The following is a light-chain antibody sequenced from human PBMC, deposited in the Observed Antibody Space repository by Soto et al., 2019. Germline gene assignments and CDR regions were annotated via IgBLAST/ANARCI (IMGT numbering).Light chain of an antibody. CDR3: SSYIGSSTRV. J-gene: IGLJ1*01. Sequence: QSVLTQPASVSGSPGQSITISCTGTSGDIGSYTYVSWYQQHPGKAPKLMIFEVSNRPPGVSNRFSGSKSGNTASLTISGLQDEDEADYYCSSYIGSSTRVFGTGTKVTVL. CDR2: EVS. CDR1: SGDIGSYTY. V-gene: IGLV2-14*01.